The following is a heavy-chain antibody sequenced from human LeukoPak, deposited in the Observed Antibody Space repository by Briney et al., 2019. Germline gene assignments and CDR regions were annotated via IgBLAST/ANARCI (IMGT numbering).Heavy chain of an antibody. J-gene: IGHJ4*02. CDR2: IYYSGST. CDR3: ARMAPYGDYLHDY. V-gene: IGHV4-59*01. CDR1: GGSMSSYY. Sequence: NSSETLSLTCTVSGGSMSSYYWSWIRQPPGKGLEYIGYIYYSGSTNYNPSLKSRVTISVDTSKNQFSLKLNSVTAADTAVYYCARMAPYGDYLHDYWGQGTLVTVSS. D-gene: IGHD4-17*01.